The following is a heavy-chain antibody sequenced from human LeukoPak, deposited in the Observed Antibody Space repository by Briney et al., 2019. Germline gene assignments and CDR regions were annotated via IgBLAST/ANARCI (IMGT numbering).Heavy chain of an antibody. V-gene: IGHV3-30*18. CDR3: AKDQYSSSWNQIDY. Sequence: PGRSLRLSCAASGLTFSSYGMHWVRQAPGKGLEWVAVISYDGSNKYYADSVKGRFTISRDNSKNTLYLQMNSLRAEDTAVYYCAKDQYSSSWNQIDYWGQGTLVTVSS. CDR1: GLTFSSYG. D-gene: IGHD6-13*01. CDR2: ISYDGSNK. J-gene: IGHJ4*02.